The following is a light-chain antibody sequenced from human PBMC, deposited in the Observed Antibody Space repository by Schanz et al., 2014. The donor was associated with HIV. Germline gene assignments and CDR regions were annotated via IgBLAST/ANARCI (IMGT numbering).Light chain of an antibody. CDR1: QTISSY. Sequence: DIQMTQSPSSLSASVGDRVSITCRASQTISSYLHWYQQKPGKAPKLLISAASSLHSGVPSRFSGSRSGTDFTLTISSLQPEDFGTFYCQRLNGYPLIFGGGTKVEIK. J-gene: IGKJ4*01. CDR2: AAS. CDR3: QRLNGYPLI. V-gene: IGKV1-39*01.